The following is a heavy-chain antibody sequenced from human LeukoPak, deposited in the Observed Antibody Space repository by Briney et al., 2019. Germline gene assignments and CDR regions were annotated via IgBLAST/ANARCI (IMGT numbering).Heavy chain of an antibody. CDR1: GFTFSSYW. J-gene: IGHJ1*01. V-gene: IGHV3-74*01. D-gene: IGHD6-13*01. CDR3: ASVSSWYGQYFQH. CDR2: INSDGSTT. Sequence: PGGSLRLSCAASGFTFSSYWMHWVRQAPGKGLVWVSRINSDGSTTSYADSVKGRFTISRDNAKNTLYLQMNSLRAEDTALYYCASVSSWYGQYFQHWGQGTLVTVSS.